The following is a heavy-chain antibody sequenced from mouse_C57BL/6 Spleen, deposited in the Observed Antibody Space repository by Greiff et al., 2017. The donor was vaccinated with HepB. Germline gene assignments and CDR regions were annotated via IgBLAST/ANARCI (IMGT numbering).Heavy chain of an antibody. D-gene: IGHD2-4*01. V-gene: IGHV1-82*01. J-gene: IGHJ4*01. Sequence: QVQLQQSGPELVKPGASVKISCKASGYAFSSSWMNWVKQRPGKGLEWIGRIYPGDGDTNYNGKFKGKATLTADKSSSTAYMQISSLTSEDSAVYCCARVMITRYYAMDYWGQGTSVTVSS. CDR3: ARVMITRYYAMDY. CDR1: GYAFSSSW. CDR2: IYPGDGDT.